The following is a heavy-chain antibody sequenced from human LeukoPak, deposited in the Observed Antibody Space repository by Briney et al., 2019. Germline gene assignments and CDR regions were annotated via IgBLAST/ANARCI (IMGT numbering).Heavy chain of an antibody. J-gene: IGHJ4*02. V-gene: IGHV3-33*08. CDR3: ASLGVAVGGY. CDR2: IWYDGSNK. CDR1: GFTVSSNY. Sequence: GGSLRLSCAASGFTVSSNYMSWVRQAPGKGLEWVAVIWYDGSNKYYADSVKGRFTISRDNSKNTLYLQMNSLRAEDTAVYYCASLGVAVGGYWGQGTLVTVSS. D-gene: IGHD6-19*01.